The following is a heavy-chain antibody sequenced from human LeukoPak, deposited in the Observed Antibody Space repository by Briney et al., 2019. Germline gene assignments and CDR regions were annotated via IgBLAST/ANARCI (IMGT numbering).Heavy chain of an antibody. CDR3: ASSMVRGVIILANS. CDR1: GGTFSSYA. V-gene: IGHV1-69*13. J-gene: IGHJ4*02. Sequence: SVKVSCTASGGTFSSYAISWVRQAPGQGLEWMGGIIPIFGTANYAQKFQGRVTITADESTSTAYMELSSLRSEDTAVYYCASSMVRGVIILANSWGQGTLVTVSS. CDR2: IIPIFGTA. D-gene: IGHD3-10*01.